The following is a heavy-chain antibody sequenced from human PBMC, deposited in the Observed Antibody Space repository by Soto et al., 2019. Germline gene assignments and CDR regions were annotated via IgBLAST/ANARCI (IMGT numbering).Heavy chain of an antibody. V-gene: IGHV4-34*01. CDR2: INHSGST. J-gene: IGHJ4*02. D-gene: IGHD6-19*01. CDR3: ARGFIAVRFDY. CDR1: GGSFSGYY. Sequence: ASETLSLTCAVYGGSFSGYYWSWIRQPPGKGLEWIGEINHSGSTNYNPSLKSRVTISVDTSKNQFSLKLSSVTAADTAVYYCARGFIAVRFDYWGQGTLVTVSS.